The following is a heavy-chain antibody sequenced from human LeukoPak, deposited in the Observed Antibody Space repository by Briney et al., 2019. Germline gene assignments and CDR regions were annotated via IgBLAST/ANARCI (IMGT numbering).Heavy chain of an antibody. CDR3: ARVLEQWPVRGVFDY. D-gene: IGHD6-19*01. CDR1: GFTFSSYW. Sequence: GGSLRLSCAASGFTFSSYWMSWVRQAPGKGLEWVGNIKQDGSETYYVDSVKGRFTISRDNAKNSLYLQVNSLRADDTAVYYCARVLEQWPVRGVFDYWGQGTLVTVSS. J-gene: IGHJ4*02. V-gene: IGHV3-7*01. CDR2: IKQDGSET.